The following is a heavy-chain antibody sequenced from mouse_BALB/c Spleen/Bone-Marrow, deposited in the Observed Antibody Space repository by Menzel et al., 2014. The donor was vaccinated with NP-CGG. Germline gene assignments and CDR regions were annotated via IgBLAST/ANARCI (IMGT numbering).Heavy chain of an antibody. Sequence: EVKLMESGGGFVQPGGSLKLSCAASGFTFXSYIMSWVRQTPEKRLEWVAYISHSGGSSYYLDTVKGRFTISRDNAKNTLCLQMSSLKSEDTAMYYCARVSPYWYFDVWGAGTTVTVSS. CDR2: ISHSGGSS. CDR3: ARVSPYWYFDV. CDR1: GFTFXSYI. D-gene: IGHD6-2*01. J-gene: IGHJ1*01. V-gene: IGHV5-12-2*01.